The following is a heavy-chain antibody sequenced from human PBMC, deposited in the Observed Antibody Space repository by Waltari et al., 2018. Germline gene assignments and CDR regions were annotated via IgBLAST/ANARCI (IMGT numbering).Heavy chain of an antibody. Sequence: QVQLQESGPGLVKPSETLSLTCTVSGGSISSYYWSWIRQPPGKGLEWIGYIYYSGRPNYNPAHKRGVSISTEPSKSPSSLKQSSLSAADMAVYLGARVGGGTHYSCDYWGQGTLVIVSS. CDR1: GGSISSYY. J-gene: IGHJ4*02. D-gene: IGHD2-15*01. CDR2: IYYSGRP. CDR3: ARVGGGTHYSCDY. V-gene: IGHV4-59*01.